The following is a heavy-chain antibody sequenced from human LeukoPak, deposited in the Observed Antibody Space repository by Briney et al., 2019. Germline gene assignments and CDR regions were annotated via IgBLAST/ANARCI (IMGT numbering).Heavy chain of an antibody. V-gene: IGHV1-18*04. Sequence: ASVKVSCKASGYTFTSYYMHWVRQAPGQGLEWMGWISAENGYTNYAQKVQGRVTMTTDTSTSTAYMELRSLRSDDTAVYYCARVEYSSSSYYYYYYYMDVWGKGTTVTVSS. CDR1: GYTFTSYY. CDR3: ARVEYSSSSYYYYYYYMDV. CDR2: ISAENGYT. D-gene: IGHD6-13*01. J-gene: IGHJ6*03.